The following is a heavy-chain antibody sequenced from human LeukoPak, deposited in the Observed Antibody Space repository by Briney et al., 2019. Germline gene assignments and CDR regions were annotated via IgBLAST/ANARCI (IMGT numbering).Heavy chain of an antibody. J-gene: IGHJ4*02. V-gene: IGHV4-59*01. CDR3: ARGPYYDSSGFDS. D-gene: IGHD3-22*01. Sequence: SETLSLTCTVSGGSINSYYWSWIRQSPGKGLEWIGYIYYSGSTNYSPSLKSRVTISIDKYKNQFSLTLSSVTAADTAVYFCARGPYYDSSGFDSWGQGIPVTVSS. CDR1: GGSINSYY. CDR2: IYYSGST.